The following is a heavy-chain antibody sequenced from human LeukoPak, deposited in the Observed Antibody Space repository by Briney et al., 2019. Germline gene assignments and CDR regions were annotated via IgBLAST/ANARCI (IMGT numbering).Heavy chain of an antibody. V-gene: IGHV3-23*01. Sequence: GGTLGLSCAASGFTFSSYGMSWVRQAPGKGLEWVSAISGSGGSTYYADSVKGRLTISRDNSKNTLYLQMNSLRAEDTAVYYCAKDTVRQWLAPGSHYFDYWGQGTLVTVSS. J-gene: IGHJ4*02. CDR1: GFTFSSYG. CDR3: AKDTVRQWLAPGSHYFDY. CDR2: ISGSGGST. D-gene: IGHD6-19*01.